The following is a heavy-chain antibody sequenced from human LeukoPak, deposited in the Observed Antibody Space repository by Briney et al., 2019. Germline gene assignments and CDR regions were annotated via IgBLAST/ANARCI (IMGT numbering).Heavy chain of an antibody. J-gene: IGHJ4*02. CDR1: GYSISSGYY. CDR2: IYHSGST. V-gene: IGHV4-38-2*02. Sequence: PSETLSLTCTVSGYSISSGYYWGWIRQPPGKGLEWIGSIYHSGSTYYNPSLKSRVTISVDTSKNQFSLKLSSVTAADTAVYYCARVTGFGWGQGTLVTVSS. D-gene: IGHD3-10*01. CDR3: ARVTGFG.